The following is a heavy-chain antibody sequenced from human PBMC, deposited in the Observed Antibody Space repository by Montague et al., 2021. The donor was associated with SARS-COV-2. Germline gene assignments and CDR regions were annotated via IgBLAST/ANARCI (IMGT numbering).Heavy chain of an antibody. CDR1: GFSRSTSGVG. CDR2: IYWDDGK. D-gene: IGHD6-13*01. J-gene: IGHJ4*02. CDR3: AHRKVLAAAWDY. Sequence: PALGKPTQTLTLTCTFSGFSRSTSGVGVGWIRQPPGKALEWLALIYWDDGKRYSPSLKSRLTITKDTSKNQVVLTMTNMDPVDTATYYCAHRKVLAAAWDYWGQGTLVTVSS. V-gene: IGHV2-5*02.